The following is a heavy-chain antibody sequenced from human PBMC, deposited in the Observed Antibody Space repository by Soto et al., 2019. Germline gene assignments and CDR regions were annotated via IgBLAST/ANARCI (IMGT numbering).Heavy chain of an antibody. CDR1: GGIFSSYA. J-gene: IGHJ5*02. Sequence: GASVKVSCKASGGIFSSYAISWVRQAPGQGLEWMGGIIPIFGTANYAQKFQGRVTITADESTSTAYMELSSLRSEDTAVYYCARAPTNYDSSGYLFDPWGQGTLVTVSS. CDR3: ARAPTNYDSSGYLFDP. CDR2: IIPIFGTA. D-gene: IGHD3-22*01. V-gene: IGHV1-69*13.